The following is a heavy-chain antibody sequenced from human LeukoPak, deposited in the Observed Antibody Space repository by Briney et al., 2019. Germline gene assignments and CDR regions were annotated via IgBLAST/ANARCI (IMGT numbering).Heavy chain of an antibody. CDR2: IYYSMST. Sequence: SETLSLTCTVPGGSISSYYWSCIRQPPGEGLGWSVYIYYSMSTNYNTSPKSRVTISVDTTKTQFSLKLSSVTAADTAVYSCARIPTRSLPAAGKHYWGQETLLPVLS. CDR3: ARIPTRSLPAAGKHY. CDR1: GGSISSYY. V-gene: IGHV4-59*08. J-gene: IGHJ4*02. D-gene: IGHD6-13*01.